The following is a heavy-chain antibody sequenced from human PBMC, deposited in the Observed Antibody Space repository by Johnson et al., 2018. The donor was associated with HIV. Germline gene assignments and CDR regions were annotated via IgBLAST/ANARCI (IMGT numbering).Heavy chain of an antibody. CDR3: ARGFVTIFGVDGFDI. D-gene: IGHD3-3*01. Sequence: MLLVESGGGLVQPGGSLRLSCAASGFTFSSYWMSWVRQAPGKGLEWVANIKQDGSEKYYVDSVKGRFTISRDNSKNTLYLQMNSLRAEDTAVYYCARGFVTIFGVDGFDIWGQGTMVTVSS. CDR1: GFTFSSYW. V-gene: IGHV3-7*01. CDR2: IKQDGSEK. J-gene: IGHJ3*02.